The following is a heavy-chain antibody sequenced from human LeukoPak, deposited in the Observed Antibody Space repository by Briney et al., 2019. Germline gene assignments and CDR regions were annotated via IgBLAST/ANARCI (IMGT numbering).Heavy chain of an antibody. V-gene: IGHV3-9*01. Sequence: PGRSLRLSCAAYGFTFDDYAMHLVRQAPGKGLEWVSGISCNSGSIGYADSVNGLFTISRDNAKNYLYLQMNSLRAEDTALYYCAKPNAAYYDSSSSDAFDIWGQGTMVTVSS. D-gene: IGHD3-22*01. CDR1: GFTFDDYA. CDR3: AKPNAAYYDSSSSDAFDI. J-gene: IGHJ3*02. CDR2: ISCNSGSI.